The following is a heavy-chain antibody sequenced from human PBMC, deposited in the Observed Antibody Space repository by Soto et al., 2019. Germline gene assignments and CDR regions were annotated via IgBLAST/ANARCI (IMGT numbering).Heavy chain of an antibody. V-gene: IGHV4-30-4*01. CDR3: ARGRYCLTGRCFPNWFDS. D-gene: IGHD2-15*01. J-gene: IGHJ5*01. Sequence: SETLSLTCSVSGDSISTVDYFWAWVRQPPGQALEYIGYIYKSATTYYNPSFESRVAISLDTSKSQFSLNVTSLTAADTAVYFCARGRYCLTGRCFPNWFDSWGQGTLVTVSS. CDR2: IYKSATT. CDR1: GDSISTVDYF.